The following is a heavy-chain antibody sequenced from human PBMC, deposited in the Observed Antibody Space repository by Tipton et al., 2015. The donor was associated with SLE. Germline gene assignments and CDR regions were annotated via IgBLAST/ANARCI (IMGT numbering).Heavy chain of an antibody. J-gene: IGHJ4*02. Sequence: TLSLTCTVSGYSISSGYYWGWIRQPPGKGLEWIGSIYHSGSTYYNPSLKSRVTISVDTSKNQFSLKLSSVTAADTAVYYCARGPLCGGDCSYYFDYWGQGTLVTVSS. D-gene: IGHD2-21*01. CDR2: IYHSGST. CDR1: GYSISSGYY. V-gene: IGHV4-38-2*02. CDR3: ARGPLCGGDCSYYFDY.